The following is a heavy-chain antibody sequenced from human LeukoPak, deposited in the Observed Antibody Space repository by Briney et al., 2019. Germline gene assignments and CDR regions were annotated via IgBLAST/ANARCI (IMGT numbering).Heavy chain of an antibody. Sequence: GGSLRLSCAVSGFTFNNYWMSWVRQAPGKGLEWVANIKQDGNEKYYVDSVKGRFTISRDNAKNSLYLQMSNLRAEDTAVYFCARGGGLDVWGQGATVTVSS. CDR3: ARGGGLDV. CDR1: GFTFNNYW. CDR2: IKQDGNEK. D-gene: IGHD3-16*01. J-gene: IGHJ6*02. V-gene: IGHV3-7*03.